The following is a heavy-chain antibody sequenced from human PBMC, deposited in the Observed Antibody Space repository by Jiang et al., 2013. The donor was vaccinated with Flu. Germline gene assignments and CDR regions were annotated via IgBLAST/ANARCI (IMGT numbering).Heavy chain of an antibody. CDR2: MSETGTA. CDR3: AKDRGLNDYGDPDAFEI. Sequence: GPGLVKPSETLSLTCTVSGVSIAPYSWSWVRQPPGMGLEWIGHMSETGTASYSPSLKSRVTLSVDTSKNQFSLKVTSVTAADTAVYFCAKDRGLNDYGDPDAFEIWGQGTMVTVSS. V-gene: IGHV4-59*01. J-gene: IGHJ3*02. CDR1: GVSIAPYS. D-gene: IGHD4-17*01.